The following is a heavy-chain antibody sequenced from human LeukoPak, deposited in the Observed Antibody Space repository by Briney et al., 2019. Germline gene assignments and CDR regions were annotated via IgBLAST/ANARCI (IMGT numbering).Heavy chain of an antibody. Sequence: PSETLSLTCTVSGASISNYYWSWIRQPPGKGLEWIGYIYYSGNTNYNPSLKSRVTVSVDTSKNQFSLRLSSVTAADTAVYFCAKHVDPYYYGMDVWGQGTTVTVSS. CDR3: AKHVDPYYYGMDV. CDR2: IYYSGNT. CDR1: GASISNYY. D-gene: IGHD5-12*01. J-gene: IGHJ6*02. V-gene: IGHV4-59*08.